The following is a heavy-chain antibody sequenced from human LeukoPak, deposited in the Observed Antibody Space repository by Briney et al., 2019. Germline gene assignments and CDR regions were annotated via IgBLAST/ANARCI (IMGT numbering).Heavy chain of an antibody. CDR1: GGSISSSSYY. V-gene: IGHV4-39*07. J-gene: IGHJ4*02. CDR2: IYYSGST. D-gene: IGHD6-13*01. CDR3: ARALAAVWSD. Sequence: SETPSLTCTVSGGSISSSSYYWGWIRQPPGKGLEWIGSIYYSGSTYYNPSLKSRVTISVDTSKNQFSLKLSSVTAADTAVYYCARALAAVWSDWGQGTLVTVSS.